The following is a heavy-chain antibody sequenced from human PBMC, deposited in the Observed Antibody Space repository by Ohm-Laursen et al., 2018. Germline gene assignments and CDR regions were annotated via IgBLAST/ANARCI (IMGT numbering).Heavy chain of an antibody. CDR1: GYSISSGSYY. D-gene: IGHD4-23*01. CDR2: MYYSGNT. Sequence: TLSLTCAVSGYSISSGSYYWGWIRQPPGKGLEWIGGMYYSGNTYYNPSLKSRVTIAVDTSKNQFSLKLSSVTAADTAVYYCARLAYGGNSVADYWGQGTLVTVSS. CDR3: ARLAYGGNSVADY. V-gene: IGHV4-39*01. J-gene: IGHJ4*02.